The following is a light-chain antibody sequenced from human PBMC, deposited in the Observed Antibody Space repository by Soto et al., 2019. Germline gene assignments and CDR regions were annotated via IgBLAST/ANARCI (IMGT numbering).Light chain of an antibody. CDR1: SSDVGDYNF. Sequence: QSALTQPASVSGSPGQSITISCTGTSSDVGDYNFVSWYQHHPGRAPKHMIYDVTNRPSGVSNRFSGSKSGNTASLTISGLQAEDEADYYCTSYTSRTTPFVFGTGTKLTVL. CDR2: DVT. J-gene: IGLJ1*01. V-gene: IGLV2-14*03. CDR3: TSYTSRTTPFV.